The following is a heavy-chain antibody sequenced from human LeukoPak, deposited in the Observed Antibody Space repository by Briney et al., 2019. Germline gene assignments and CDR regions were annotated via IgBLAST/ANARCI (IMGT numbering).Heavy chain of an antibody. CDR3: ARLIPGYWWSDP. Sequence: QPGGSLRLSCAASGFTVSSNYMSWVRQAPGKGLEWVSVIYTGGSPNYADSVKGRFTISRHNSKNTLYLQMNSLRTEDTAVYYCARLIPGYWWSDPWGQGTLVTVSS. V-gene: IGHV3-53*04. CDR2: IYTGGSP. D-gene: IGHD3-22*01. J-gene: IGHJ5*02. CDR1: GFTVSSNY.